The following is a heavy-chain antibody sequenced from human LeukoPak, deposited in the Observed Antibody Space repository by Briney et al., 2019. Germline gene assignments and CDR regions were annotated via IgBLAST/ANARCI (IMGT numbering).Heavy chain of an antibody. CDR3: AKDKGPYYYYYGMDV. CDR1: GFTFDDYA. CDR2: ISWNSGGI. V-gene: IGHV3-9*01. J-gene: IGHJ6*02. Sequence: GGSLRLSCAASGFTFDDYAMHWVRQAPGKGLEWVSGISWNSGGIGYADSVKGRFTISRDNAKNSLYLQMNSVRAEDTALYYCAKDKGPYYYYYGMDVWGQGTTVTVSS.